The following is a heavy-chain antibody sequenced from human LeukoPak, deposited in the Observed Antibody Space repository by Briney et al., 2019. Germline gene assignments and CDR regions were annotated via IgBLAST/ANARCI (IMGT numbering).Heavy chain of an antibody. J-gene: IGHJ4*02. V-gene: IGHV1-18*01. D-gene: IGHD6-19*01. CDR3: ARDLKRGYSSDRYSWGTGSSNDY. Sequence: GASVKVSCKASGYTFTSYGISWVRQAPGQGLEWMGWISGYNGNTNYAQQKLQGRVTMTTDTSTSTAYMELRSLRSDDTAVYYCARDLKRGYSSDRYSWGTGSSNDYWGQGTLVTVSS. CDR2: ISGYNGNT. CDR1: GYTFTSYG.